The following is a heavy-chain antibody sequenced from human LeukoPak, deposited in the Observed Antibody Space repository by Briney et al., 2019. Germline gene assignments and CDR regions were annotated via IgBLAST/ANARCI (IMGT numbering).Heavy chain of an antibody. CDR3: ARDAGSGYDFYYFDY. D-gene: IGHD5-12*01. CDR2: FSGSGGST. Sequence: GGSLRLSCAASGFTFSSYSMNWVRQAPGKGLEWVSRFSGSGGSTYYADSVKGRFTISRDNSKNTLYLQMNSLRAEDTAVYYCARDAGSGYDFYYFDYWGQGTLVTVSS. CDR1: GFTFSSYS. J-gene: IGHJ4*02. V-gene: IGHV3-23*01.